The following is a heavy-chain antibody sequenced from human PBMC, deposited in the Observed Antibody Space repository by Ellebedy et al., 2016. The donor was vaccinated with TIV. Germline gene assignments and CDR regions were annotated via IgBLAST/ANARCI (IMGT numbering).Heavy chain of an antibody. Sequence: SGPTLVKPTQTLTLTCTFSGFSLTAHGVGVAWIRQPPGKALEWLALVFWDDDKPYNPSLRSRLTITKDTSKNQVVLTMTNMGPVDTATYYCARRGGVRYFDYWGRGTLVTVSS. D-gene: IGHD2-8*01. CDR2: VFWDDDK. CDR1: GFSLTAHGVG. J-gene: IGHJ4*02. CDR3: ARRGGVRYFDY. V-gene: IGHV2-5*02.